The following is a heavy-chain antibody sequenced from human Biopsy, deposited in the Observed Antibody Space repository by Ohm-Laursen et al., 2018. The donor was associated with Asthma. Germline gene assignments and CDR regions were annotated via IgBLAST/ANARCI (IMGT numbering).Heavy chain of an antibody. J-gene: IGHJ6*02. CDR3: SRGGLGYCSSYSWCQNFCYGMDV. CDR2: IWYDGSNK. CDR1: GFPFSSYG. Sequence: SLRLSCAASGFPFSSYGMHWVRQAPGKGLEWVAVIWYDGSNKYYGDSVKGRFTISRDNSKNTLFLQMNSLRAEDTAVYYCSRGGLGYCSSYSWCQNFCYGMDVWGQGPTVPLSS. D-gene: IGHD2-2*01. V-gene: IGHV3-33*01.